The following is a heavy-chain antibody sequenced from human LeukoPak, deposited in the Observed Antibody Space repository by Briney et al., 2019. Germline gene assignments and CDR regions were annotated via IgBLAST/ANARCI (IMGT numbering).Heavy chain of an antibody. J-gene: IGHJ5*02. CDR1: GGSFSGYY. Sequence: PSKTLSLTCTVYGGSFSGYYWSWIRQPPGKGLEWIGEINHSGSTNYNPSLKSRVTISVDTSKNQFSLKLSSVTAADTAVYYCARVSQSHDTGTTAWDWFDPWGQGTLVTVSS. CDR3: ARVSQSHDTGTTAWDWFDP. CDR2: INHSGST. D-gene: IGHD1-7*01. V-gene: IGHV4-34*01.